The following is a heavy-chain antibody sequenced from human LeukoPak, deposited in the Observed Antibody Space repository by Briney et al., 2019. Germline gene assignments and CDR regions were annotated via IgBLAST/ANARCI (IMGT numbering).Heavy chain of an antibody. CDR3: ARTIVGATVDAFDI. Sequence: RGESLKISCKGSGYRFTSYWIGWVRQMPGKGLEWMGIIYPGDSDTRYSPSFQGQVTISADKSISTAYLQWNSLKASDTAMYYCARTIVGATVDAFDIWGQGTMVTVSS. CDR1: GYRFTSYW. J-gene: IGHJ3*02. CDR2: IYPGDSDT. V-gene: IGHV5-51*01. D-gene: IGHD1-26*01.